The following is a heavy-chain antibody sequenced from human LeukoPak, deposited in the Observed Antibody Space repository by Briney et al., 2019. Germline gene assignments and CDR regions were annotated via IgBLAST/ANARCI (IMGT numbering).Heavy chain of an antibody. D-gene: IGHD3-22*01. J-gene: IGHJ4*02. V-gene: IGHV4-34*01. CDR2: INHSGST. CDR3: ARHKWYYYDSSGYVQFDY. Sequence: PSETLSLTCAVYGGSFSGYYWSWIRQPPGKGLEWIGEINHSGSTNYNPSLKSRVTISVDTSKNQFSLKLSSVTAADTAVYYCARHKWYYYDSSGYVQFDYWGQGTLVTVSS. CDR1: GGSFSGYY.